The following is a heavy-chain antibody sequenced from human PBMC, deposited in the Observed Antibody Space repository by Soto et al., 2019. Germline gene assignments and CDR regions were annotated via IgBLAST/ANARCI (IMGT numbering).Heavy chain of an antibody. Sequence: PGGSLRLSCAASGFTFSSYGMHWVRQAPGKGLEWVAVISYDGSNKYYADSVKGRFTISRDNSKNTLYLQMNSLRAEDTAVYYCAKAQPLRFLEWLPWDDYYYAMDVWGQGTTVTVSS. CDR2: ISYDGSNK. CDR1: GFTFSSYG. D-gene: IGHD3-3*01. V-gene: IGHV3-30*18. CDR3: AKAQPLRFLEWLPWDDYYYAMDV. J-gene: IGHJ6*02.